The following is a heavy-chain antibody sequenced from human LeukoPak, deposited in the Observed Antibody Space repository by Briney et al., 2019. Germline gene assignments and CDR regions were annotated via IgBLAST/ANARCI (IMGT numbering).Heavy chain of an antibody. CDR2: ISGSGGST. Sequence: GGALRLSCAAYGFTFSSYAMSWVRQAPGKGLEWVSAISGSGGSTYYADSVKGRFTISRDNSKNTLYLQMNSLRAEDTAVYYCAKGKLGYCSSTSCYEFDYWGQGTLVTDSS. V-gene: IGHV3-23*01. CDR3: AKGKLGYCSSTSCYEFDY. CDR1: GFTFSSYA. D-gene: IGHD2-2*01. J-gene: IGHJ4*02.